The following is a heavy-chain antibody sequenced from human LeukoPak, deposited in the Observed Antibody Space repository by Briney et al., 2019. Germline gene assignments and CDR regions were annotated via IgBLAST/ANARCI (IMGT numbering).Heavy chain of an antibody. V-gene: IGHV4-59*08. Sequence: SETLSLTCTVSGGSISSYYWSWIRQPPGKGLEWIGYIYYSGSTNYNPSLKSRVTISADTSKNQFSLKLSSVTAADTAVYYCARTGIDSYYYYYGMDVWGQGTTVTVSS. CDR3: ARTGIDSYYYYYGMDV. CDR1: GGSISSYY. J-gene: IGHJ6*02. CDR2: IYYSGST. D-gene: IGHD3-22*01.